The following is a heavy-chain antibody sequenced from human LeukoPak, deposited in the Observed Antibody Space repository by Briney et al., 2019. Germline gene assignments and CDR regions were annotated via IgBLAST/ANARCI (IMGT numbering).Heavy chain of an antibody. CDR3: ARDHADTAMVVYYFDY. Sequence: SQTLSLTCAVSGGSISSGGYSWSWIRQPPGKGLEWIGYIYHSGSTNYNPSLKSRVTMSVDTSKNQFSLKLSSVTAADTAVYYCARDHADTAMVVYYFDYWGQGTLVTVSS. CDR2: IYHSGST. V-gene: IGHV4-30-2*01. CDR1: GGSISSGGYS. D-gene: IGHD5-18*01. J-gene: IGHJ4*02.